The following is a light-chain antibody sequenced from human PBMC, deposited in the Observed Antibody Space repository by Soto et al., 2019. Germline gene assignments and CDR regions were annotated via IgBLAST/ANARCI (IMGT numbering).Light chain of an antibody. J-gene: IGLJ1*01. Sequence: QSALTQPASVSGSPGQSITISCTGTSSDVGGYNYVSWYQQHPGKAPKLMIYEVSNRPSGVSNRFSGSKSGNTASLPISGLQSEDEAEYYCLTYTRRSTFVFGTGTKVTVL. CDR3: LTYTRRSTFV. CDR1: SSDVGGYNY. V-gene: IGLV2-14*01. CDR2: EVS.